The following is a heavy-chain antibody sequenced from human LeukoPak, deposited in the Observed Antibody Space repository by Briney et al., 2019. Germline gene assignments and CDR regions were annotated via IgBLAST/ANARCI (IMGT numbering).Heavy chain of an antibody. CDR1: GLIFSNYA. CDR2: ISGSGVTT. D-gene: IGHD3-10*01. V-gene: IGHV3-23*01. Sequence: GGSLRLSCAASGLIFSNYAMSWVRQAPGKGLEWVSGISGSGVTTYYADSVKGRFTISRDNSKNTLYLQMNSLRAEDTAVYFCAKWRGSGSYYNDGSFDYWGQGTLVTVSS. CDR3: AKWRGSGSYYNDGSFDY. J-gene: IGHJ4*02.